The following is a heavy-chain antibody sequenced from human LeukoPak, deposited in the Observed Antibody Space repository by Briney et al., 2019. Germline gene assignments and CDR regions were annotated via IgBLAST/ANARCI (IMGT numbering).Heavy chain of an antibody. J-gene: IGHJ4*02. Sequence: GGSLRLSCAASGFMFSNYWMSWVRQAPGKGLEWVANIKQDGQEKYYVDSVKGRFIISRDNAKNSLYLQMNSLRDEDTAVYYCARDFIRLSFDYWGQGTLVTVSS. V-gene: IGHV3-7*01. CDR2: IKQDGQEK. D-gene: IGHD3-16*01. CDR3: ARDFIRLSFDY. CDR1: GFMFSNYW.